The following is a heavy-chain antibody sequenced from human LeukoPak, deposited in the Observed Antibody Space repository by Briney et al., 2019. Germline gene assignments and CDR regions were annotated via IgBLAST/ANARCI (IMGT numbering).Heavy chain of an antibody. V-gene: IGHV1-2*02. CDR3: ARVDWGAAATSGFDY. D-gene: IGHD3/OR15-3a*01. J-gene: IGHJ4*02. CDR1: GYTFTGYY. Sequence: ASVKVSCKASGYTFTGYYMHWVRQAPGQGLECMGWINPNSGGTNYAQKFQGRVTMTWDTSISTAYMELSRLRSDDTAVYYCARVDWGAAATSGFDYWGQGTLVTVSS. CDR2: INPNSGGT.